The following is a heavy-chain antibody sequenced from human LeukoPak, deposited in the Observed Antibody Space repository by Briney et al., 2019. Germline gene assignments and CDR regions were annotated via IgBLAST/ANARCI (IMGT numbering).Heavy chain of an antibody. V-gene: IGHV3-7*01. CDR3: ARDRGYSSFDY. CDR1: GFTFSSYW. Sequence: GGSLRLSCAASGFTFSSYWMSWVRQAPGKGLEWVANIKKDGSEKYYVDSVKGRFTISRDNAKNSLYLQMNSLRAEDTAVYYCARDRGYSSFDYWGQGTLVTVSS. CDR2: IKKDGSEK. D-gene: IGHD6-19*01. J-gene: IGHJ4*02.